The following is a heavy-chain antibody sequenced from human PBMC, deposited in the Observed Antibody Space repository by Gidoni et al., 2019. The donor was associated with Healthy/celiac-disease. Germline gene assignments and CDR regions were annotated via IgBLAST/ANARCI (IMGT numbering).Heavy chain of an antibody. CDR3: ARVAWAVAGTGADDY. V-gene: IGHV1-2*02. CDR1: GYTFTGYY. D-gene: IGHD6-19*01. Sequence: QVQLVQSGAEVKKPGASVKVSCKASGYTFTGYYMHWVRQAPGQGLEWMGWINPNSGGTNYAQKFQGRVTMTRDTSISTAYMELSRLRSDDTAVYYCARVAWAVAGTGADDYWGQGTLVTVSS. CDR2: INPNSGGT. J-gene: IGHJ4*02.